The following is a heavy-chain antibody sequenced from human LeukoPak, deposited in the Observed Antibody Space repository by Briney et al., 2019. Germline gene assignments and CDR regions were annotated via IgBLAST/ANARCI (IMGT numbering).Heavy chain of an antibody. Sequence: GGSLRLSCAVSGITLSNYGMSWVRQAPGKGLEWVSAISGSGGSTYYADSVKGRFTISRDNSKNTLYLQMNSLRAEDTAVYYCAKDLHYYGSGSYLFDYWGQGTLVTVSS. CDR1: GITLSNYG. V-gene: IGHV3-23*01. J-gene: IGHJ4*02. D-gene: IGHD3-10*01. CDR3: AKDLHYYGSGSYLFDY. CDR2: ISGSGGST.